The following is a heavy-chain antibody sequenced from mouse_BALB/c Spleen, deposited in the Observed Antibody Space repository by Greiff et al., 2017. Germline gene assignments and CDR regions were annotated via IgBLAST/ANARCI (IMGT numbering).Heavy chain of an antibody. J-gene: IGHJ3*01. CDR2: ISDGGSYT. D-gene: IGHD2-2*01. CDR1: GFTFSDYY. V-gene: IGHV5-4*02. Sequence: EVKLVESGGGLVKPGGSLKLSCAASGFTFSDYYMYWVRQTPEKRLEWVATISDGGSYTYYPDSVKGRFTISRDNAKNNLYLQMSSLKSEDTAMYYCARGGDGYDDGWFAYWGQGTLVTVSA. CDR3: ARGGDGYDDGWFAY.